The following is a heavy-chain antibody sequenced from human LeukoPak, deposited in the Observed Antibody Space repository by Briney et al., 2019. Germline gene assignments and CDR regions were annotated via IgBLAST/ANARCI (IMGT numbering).Heavy chain of an antibody. CDR3: ARCEVGSWYDYFDY. Sequence: PGGSLRLSCAASGNYWMHWVRQVLGKGLVWVSRINSDGSSTSYADSVKGRFTISRDNAKNTLYLQMNSLRAEDTAVYYCARCEVGSWYDYFDYWGQGTLVTVSS. CDR2: INSDGSST. D-gene: IGHD6-13*01. CDR1: GNYW. V-gene: IGHV3-74*01. J-gene: IGHJ4*02.